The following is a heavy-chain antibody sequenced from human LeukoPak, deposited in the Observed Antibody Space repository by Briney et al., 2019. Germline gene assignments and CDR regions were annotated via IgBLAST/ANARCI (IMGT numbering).Heavy chain of an antibody. J-gene: IGHJ6*02. Sequence: PSETLSLTCSVSGGSISSIYWSWIPPPQGQGRVWIGFLFYSGSNNYNASLKSRVPISVATSKNQFSLTLSSVTAAETAVYYCASYGAEAHRGYSYGYYYYYGMDVWGQGTTVTVSS. CDR1: GGSISSIY. CDR2: LFYSGSN. V-gene: IGHV4-59*08. CDR3: ASYGAEAHRGYSYGYYYYYGMDV. D-gene: IGHD5-18*01.